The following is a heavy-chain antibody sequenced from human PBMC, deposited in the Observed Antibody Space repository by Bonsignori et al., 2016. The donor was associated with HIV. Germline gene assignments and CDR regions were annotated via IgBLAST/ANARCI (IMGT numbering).Heavy chain of an antibody. CDR2: IYSGGST. D-gene: IGHD2/OR15-2a*01. Sequence: WIRQPPGKGLEWVSVIYSGGSTYYAESVKGRFTISRDNSKNTLYLQMNSLRAEDTAVYYCAREQDSTPTLLMDVWGKGTTVTVSS. CDR3: AREQDSTPTLLMDV. V-gene: IGHV3-66*01. J-gene: IGHJ6*03.